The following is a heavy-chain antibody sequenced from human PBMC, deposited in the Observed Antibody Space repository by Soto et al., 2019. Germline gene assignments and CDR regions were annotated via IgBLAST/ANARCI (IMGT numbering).Heavy chain of an antibody. D-gene: IGHD3-10*01. CDR1: GYSFTNYW. Sequence: GESLKISCKGSGYSFTNYWINWVRQMPGKGLEWMGIIYPGDSDTKYRPSFQGQVTISADLSISTAYLQWSSLKASDTAIYYCATPYLNYDYWGQGTLVTVSS. CDR3: ATPYLNYDY. J-gene: IGHJ4*02. CDR2: IYPGDSDT. V-gene: IGHV5-51*01.